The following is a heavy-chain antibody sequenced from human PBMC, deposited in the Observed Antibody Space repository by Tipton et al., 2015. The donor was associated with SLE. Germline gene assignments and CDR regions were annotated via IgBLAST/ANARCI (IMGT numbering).Heavy chain of an antibody. CDR1: GSSISDGYY. Sequence: GLVKPSETLSLTCGVSGSSISDGYYWGWIRQPPGKGLEWIGSIFHSGYTHYNPSLKSRISTSVDTAKNQFSLKLSSVTAADTAVYYCARSRRLRFPINWYFDLWGRGTLVTVSS. J-gene: IGHJ2*01. V-gene: IGHV4-38-2*01. D-gene: IGHD3-3*01. CDR2: IFHSGYT. CDR3: ARSRRLRFPINWYFDL.